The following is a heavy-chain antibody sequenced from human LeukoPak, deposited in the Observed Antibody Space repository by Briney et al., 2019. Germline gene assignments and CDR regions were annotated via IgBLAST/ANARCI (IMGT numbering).Heavy chain of an antibody. V-gene: IGHV4-34*01. D-gene: IGHD3-3*01. CDR3: ARDKEWLTFDY. CDR1: GGSFSGYY. J-gene: IGHJ4*02. CDR2: INHSGST. Sequence: TSETLSLTCAVYGGSFSGYYWSWIRQPPGKGLEWIGEINHSGSTNYNPSLKSRVTISVDTSKNQFSLKLSSVTAADTAVYYCARDKEWLTFDYWGQGTLVTVSS.